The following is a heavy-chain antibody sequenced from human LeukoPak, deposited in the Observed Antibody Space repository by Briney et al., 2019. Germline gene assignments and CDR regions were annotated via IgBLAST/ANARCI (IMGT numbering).Heavy chain of an antibody. CDR2: ISSSGSTI. CDR1: GFTFSTYT. CDR3: ASGYSRSSNDY. Sequence: PGGSLRLSCAASGFTFSTYTMNWVRQAPGKGLEWVSYISSSGSTIYYADSVKGRFTISRDNAKNSLYLQMNSLRAEDTAVYCCASGYSRSSNDYWGQGTLVTVSS. V-gene: IGHV3-48*04. D-gene: IGHD6-6*01. J-gene: IGHJ4*02.